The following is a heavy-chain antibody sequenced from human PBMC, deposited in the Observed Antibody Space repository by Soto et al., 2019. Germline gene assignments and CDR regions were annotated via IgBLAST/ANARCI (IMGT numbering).Heavy chain of an antibody. Sequence: QVRLVQSGAEVKKPGSSVKASCKTSGGTFSTSAIRWVRQAPGQGLEWMGGLIPIFGTANYAQKFQGRVSITADKSTSTAYMALRSLTSEDTAVYYCASGEVRGGGDVWGKGTTVTVSS. CDR1: GGTFSTSA. V-gene: IGHV1-69*06. J-gene: IGHJ6*04. D-gene: IGHD3-10*01. CDR2: LIPIFGTA. CDR3: ASGEVRGGGDV.